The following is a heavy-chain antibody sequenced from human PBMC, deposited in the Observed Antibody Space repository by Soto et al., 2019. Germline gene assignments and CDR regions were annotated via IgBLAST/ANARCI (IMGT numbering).Heavy chain of an antibody. D-gene: IGHD3-10*01. CDR2: ISWNSGSI. CDR3: AKELRYYYGSGSSCSMDG. Sequence: GGSLRLSCAASGFTFYDYAMHWVRQAPGKGLEWVSGISWNSGSIGYADSVKGRFTISRDNAKNSLYLQMNSLRAEDTALYYCAKELRYYYGSGSSCSMDGWGQGNKVTVSS. V-gene: IGHV3-9*01. CDR1: GFTFYDYA. J-gene: IGHJ6*02.